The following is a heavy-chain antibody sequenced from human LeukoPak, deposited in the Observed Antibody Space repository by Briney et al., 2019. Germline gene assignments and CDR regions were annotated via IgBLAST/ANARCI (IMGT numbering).Heavy chain of an antibody. V-gene: IGHV5-51*01. J-gene: IGHJ6*03. CDR2: IYPGDSDT. Sequence: GESLKISCKGSGYSFTSYWIGWVRQMPGKGREWMGIIYPGDSDTRYSPSFQGQVTISADKSISTAYLQWSSLKASDTAMYYCARNGYSYGYYMDVWGKGTTVTVSS. CDR1: GYSFTSYW. CDR3: ARNGYSYGYYMDV. D-gene: IGHD5-18*01.